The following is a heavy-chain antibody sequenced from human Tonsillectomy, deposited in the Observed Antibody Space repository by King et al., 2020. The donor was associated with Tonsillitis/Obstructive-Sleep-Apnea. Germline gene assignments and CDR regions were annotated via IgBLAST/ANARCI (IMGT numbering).Heavy chain of an antibody. J-gene: IGHJ3*02. CDR1: GGSMSSYY. CDR2: IYYSGST. Sequence: QLQESGPGLVKPSETLSLTCTVSGGSMSSYYWSWIRPPPGKGLECIGYIYYSGSTKYNPSLKSRVTISVDTSKNHFSLKLYSVTAADTAVYYCAREGAVMNAFDIWGQGTMVTVSS. CDR3: AREGAVMNAFDI. V-gene: IGHV4-59*01. D-gene: IGHD2-8*01.